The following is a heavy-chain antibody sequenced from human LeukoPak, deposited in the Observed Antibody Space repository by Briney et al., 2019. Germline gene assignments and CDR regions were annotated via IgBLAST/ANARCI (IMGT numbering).Heavy chain of an antibody. Sequence: SETLPLTCTVSGDSISSGSYYWSWIRQPAGKGLEWIGRFYTSGTTNYNPSLKSRVTMSEDTSKNQFSLKLSSVTAADTAVYYCARVRDAVAPDYWGQGTLVTVSS. CDR3: ARVRDAVAPDY. J-gene: IGHJ4*02. V-gene: IGHV4-61*02. CDR1: GDSISSGSYY. CDR2: FYTSGTT.